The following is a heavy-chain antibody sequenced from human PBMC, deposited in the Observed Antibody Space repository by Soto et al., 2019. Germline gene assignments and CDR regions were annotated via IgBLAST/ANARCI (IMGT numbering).Heavy chain of an antibody. CDR2: INSDGSST. CDR1: GFTFSSYW. Sequence: EVQLVESGGGLVQPGGSLRLSCAASGFTFSSYWMHWVRQAPGKGLVWVSRINSDGSSTSYADSVKGRFTISRDNAKNTLYLQMNSLRAEDPALYYCVRTSLVVAAATREDYWGQGTLVTVSS. V-gene: IGHV3-74*01. J-gene: IGHJ4*02. D-gene: IGHD2-15*01. CDR3: VRTSLVVAAATREDY.